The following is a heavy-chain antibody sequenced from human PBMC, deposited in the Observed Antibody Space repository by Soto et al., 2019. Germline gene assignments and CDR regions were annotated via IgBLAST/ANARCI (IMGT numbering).Heavy chain of an antibody. CDR2: FDPEDGET. CDR1: GYTLTELS. Sequence: ASVNVSCKVSGYTLTELSMHWVRQAPGKGLEWMGGFDPEDGETIYAQKFQGRVTMTEDTSTDTAYMELSSLRSEDTAVYYCATESRDYDSSGSQYWGQGTLVTVSS. J-gene: IGHJ4*02. V-gene: IGHV1-24*01. D-gene: IGHD3-22*01. CDR3: ATESRDYDSSGSQY.